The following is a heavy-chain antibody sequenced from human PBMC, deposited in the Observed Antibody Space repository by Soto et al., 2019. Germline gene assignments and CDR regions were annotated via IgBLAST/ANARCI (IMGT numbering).Heavy chain of an antibody. V-gene: IGHV3-23*01. CDR1: GFTCSSYD. CDR2: ILVGGNT. D-gene: IGHD4-17*01. CDR3: ARDGNYGDYVRIYNWFDP. Sequence: GGSLRLSCAASGFTCSSYDMSWVRQAPGKGLEWVSTILVGGNTYYADSVKGRFTISRDNSKNTLYLQMNSLRAEDTAVYYCARDGNYGDYVRIYNWFDPWGQGTLVTVSS. J-gene: IGHJ5*02.